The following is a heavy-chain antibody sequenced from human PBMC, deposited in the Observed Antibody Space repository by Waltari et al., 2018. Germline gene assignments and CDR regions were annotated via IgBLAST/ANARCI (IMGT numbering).Heavy chain of an antibody. D-gene: IGHD3-3*01. Sequence: QVQLVQSGAEVKKPGSSVKVSCKASGGPFSSYTLTWVRRATGQGLEWMGRIIPILGIANYAQKFQGRVTITADKSTSTAYMELSSLRSEDTAVYYCASTSSTIFGVVISPDFDYWGQGTLVTVSS. J-gene: IGHJ4*02. CDR3: ASTSSTIFGVVISPDFDY. CDR2: IIPILGIA. CDR1: GGPFSSYT. V-gene: IGHV1-69*02.